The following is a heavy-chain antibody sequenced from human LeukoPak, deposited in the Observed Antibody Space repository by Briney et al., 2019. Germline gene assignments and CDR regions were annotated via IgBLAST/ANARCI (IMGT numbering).Heavy chain of an antibody. Sequence: PGGSLRLSCAASGFTFSDYYMSLIRQAPGKGLEWVSYISSSGSTIYYADSVKGRFTISRDNAKNSLYLQMNSLRAEDRAVYYCAKENPVGGTNYFDYWGQGTLVTAAS. CDR1: GFTFSDYY. D-gene: IGHD1-26*01. J-gene: IGHJ4*02. CDR3: AKENPVGGTNYFDY. V-gene: IGHV3-11*01. CDR2: ISSSGSTI.